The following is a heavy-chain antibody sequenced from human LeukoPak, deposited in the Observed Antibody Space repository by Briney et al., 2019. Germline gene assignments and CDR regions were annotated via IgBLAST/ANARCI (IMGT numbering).Heavy chain of an antibody. Sequence: GGSLRLSCAASGLTFSSYGMHWVRQAPGKGLEWVAVIWYDGSNKYYADSVKGRFTISRDNSKNTLYLQMNSLRAEDTAVYYCARAPGYDSSGYPMEVDYWGQGTLVTVSS. J-gene: IGHJ4*02. V-gene: IGHV3-33*01. D-gene: IGHD3-22*01. CDR1: GLTFSSYG. CDR3: ARAPGYDSSGYPMEVDY. CDR2: IWYDGSNK.